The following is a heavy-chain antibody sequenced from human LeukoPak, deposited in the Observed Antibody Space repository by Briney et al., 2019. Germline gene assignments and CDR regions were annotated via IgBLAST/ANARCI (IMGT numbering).Heavy chain of an antibody. Sequence: GASVKVSCKASGYTFTAYYIHWVRQTPGHGLEWMGWINPNSGGTDYAQKFQDRVTMTRDTSISTAYMEMSGLRSDDTAVYFCARVLKSTSAWYTAVSGNYMDVWGKGTTVTVSS. CDR2: INPNSGGT. J-gene: IGHJ6*03. CDR3: ARVLKSTSAWYTAVSGNYMDV. V-gene: IGHV1-2*02. D-gene: IGHD4-17*01. CDR1: GYTFTAYY.